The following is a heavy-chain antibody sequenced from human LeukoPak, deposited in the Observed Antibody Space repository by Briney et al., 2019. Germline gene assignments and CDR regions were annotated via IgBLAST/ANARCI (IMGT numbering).Heavy chain of an antibody. CDR1: GFTFSRYD. Sequence: GGSLRLSCAASGFTFSRYDMHWVRQATGKGLEWVSGIGTAGDTYYAGSVKGRFTISRENAKDSLYLQMNSLTAGDTAVYYCAGAGSETQWRAFDFWGQGALVTVFS. D-gene: IGHD6-19*01. J-gene: IGHJ4*02. CDR2: IGTAGDT. V-gene: IGHV3-13*01. CDR3: AGAGSETQWRAFDF.